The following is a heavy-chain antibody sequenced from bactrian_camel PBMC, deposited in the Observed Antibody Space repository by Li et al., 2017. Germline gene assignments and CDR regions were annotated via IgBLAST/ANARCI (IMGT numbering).Heavy chain of an antibody. V-gene: IGHV3S55*01. J-gene: IGHJ4*01. CDR1: GYTYSSYC. CDR3: TTGPYDGTSCPIRGSAY. Sequence: HVQLVESGGGSVQAGESLTLSCSISGYTYSSYCMGWWRQSPGKTRWEREAVATIDSGALTQYADSVKGRFTISRDSAGKTVYLQMNDLKPEDTAMYYCTTGPYDGTSCPIRGSAYWGQGTQVTVS. CDR2: IDSGALT. D-gene: IGHD6*01.